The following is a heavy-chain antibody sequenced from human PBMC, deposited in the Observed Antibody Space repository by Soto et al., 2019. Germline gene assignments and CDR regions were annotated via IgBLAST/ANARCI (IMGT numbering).Heavy chain of an antibody. CDR2: IYPGDSDT. D-gene: IGHD3-10*01. J-gene: IGHJ6*02. CDR1: GYSFTSYW. Sequence: GESLKISCKGSGYSFTSYWIGWVRQMPGKGLEWMGTIYPGDSDTRYSPSFQGQVTISADKSISTAYLQWSSLKASDTAMYYCARHWDYGSGSYYGMDVWGQGTTVTVSS. CDR3: ARHWDYGSGSYYGMDV. V-gene: IGHV5-51*01.